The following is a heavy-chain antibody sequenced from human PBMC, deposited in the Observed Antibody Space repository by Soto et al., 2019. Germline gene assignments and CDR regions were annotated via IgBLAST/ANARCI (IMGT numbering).Heavy chain of an antibody. V-gene: IGHV1-24*01. CDR1: GYIFTELS. CDR2: FNPEDGET. J-gene: IGHJ6*02. D-gene: IGHD3-16*01. Sequence: ASVKVSCKVSGYIFTELSMHWVRQAPGKGLEWMGGFNPEDGETFYAQKFQGRVTMTEDTSTDTAYMELSSLRSEDTAMYYCAKDGGDYAVMDVRGQGTTVTVSS. CDR3: AKDGGDYAVMDV.